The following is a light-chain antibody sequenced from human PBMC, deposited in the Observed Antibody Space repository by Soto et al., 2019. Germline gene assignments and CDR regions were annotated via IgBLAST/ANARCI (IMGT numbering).Light chain of an antibody. CDR1: NIESKS. Sequence: SYELTQPPSVSVAPGQTARITCGGNNIESKSVHWYQQRPGQAPVLVIYVDSDRPSGIPDRFPASTSGNTAALTISRVEAGDEADYYCQVWDTISDHYVFGSGTKVT. CDR2: VDS. V-gene: IGLV3-21*02. CDR3: QVWDTISDHYV. J-gene: IGLJ1*01.